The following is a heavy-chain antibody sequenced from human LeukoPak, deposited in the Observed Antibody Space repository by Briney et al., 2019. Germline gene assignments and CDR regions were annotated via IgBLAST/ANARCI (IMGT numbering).Heavy chain of an antibody. Sequence: GGSLRLSCAASGLTVSNTYMSWVRQAPGKGLEWVSFIYSGGSTYYADSVKRRFTISRDNSMNTMFLQMNSLRAEDTAVYYCARVIAARHFDYWGQGTLVTVSS. D-gene: IGHD6-6*01. V-gene: IGHV3-66*01. CDR3: ARVIAARHFDY. J-gene: IGHJ4*02. CDR1: GLTVSNTY. CDR2: IYSGGST.